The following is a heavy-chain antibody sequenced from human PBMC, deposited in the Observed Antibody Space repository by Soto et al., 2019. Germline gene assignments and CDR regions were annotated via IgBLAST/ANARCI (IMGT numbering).Heavy chain of an antibody. D-gene: IGHD3-22*01. CDR1: GFTFDDYA. CDR3: AKDIGSSGYPEGFDY. CDR2: ISWNSGSI. V-gene: IGHV3-9*01. Sequence: SLRLSCAASGFTFDDYAMHWVRQAPGKGLEWVSGISWNSGSIGYADSVKGRFTISRDNAKNSLYLQMNSLRAEDTALYYCAKDIGSSGYPEGFDYWGQGTLVTVSS. J-gene: IGHJ4*02.